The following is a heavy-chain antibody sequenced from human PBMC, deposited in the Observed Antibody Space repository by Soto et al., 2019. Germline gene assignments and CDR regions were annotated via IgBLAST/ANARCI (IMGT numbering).Heavy chain of an antibody. V-gene: IGHV3-30*18. J-gene: IGHJ6*02. CDR2: ISYDGSNK. CDR3: AKDVLRFLEWLAFYGMDV. D-gene: IGHD3-3*01. Sequence: GGSLRLSCAASGFTFSSYGMHWVRQAPGKGLEWVAVISYDGSNKYYADSVKGRFTISRDNSKNTLYLQMNSLRAEDTAVYYCAKDVLRFLEWLAFYGMDVWGQGTRVTVSS. CDR1: GFTFSSYG.